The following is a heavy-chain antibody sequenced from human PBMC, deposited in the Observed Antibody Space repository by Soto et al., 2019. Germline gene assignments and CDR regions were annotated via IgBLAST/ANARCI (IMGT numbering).Heavy chain of an antibody. D-gene: IGHD3-22*01. J-gene: IGHJ5*02. Sequence: SLRPSCAGSGFTLSSYAMHWVLQAPCNGLEWVAFISYDGSNKYYADSVKGRFTIYRDNSKNTLYLQMNSLRAEDTAVYYCARRGLRGGDSSGYQRRTNSFDPWGQGTLVPVSS. CDR2: ISYDGSNK. CDR1: GFTLSSYA. V-gene: IGHV3-30-3*01. CDR3: ARRGLRGGDSSGYQRRTNSFDP.